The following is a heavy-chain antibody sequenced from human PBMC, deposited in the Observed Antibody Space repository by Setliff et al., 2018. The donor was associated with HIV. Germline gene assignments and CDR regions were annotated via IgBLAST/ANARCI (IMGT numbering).Heavy chain of an antibody. CDR1: GGAISSRAYF. J-gene: IGHJ5*02. CDR2: ISSSGSF. D-gene: IGHD4-4*01. CDR3: ASTATTWGRHSWFDP. Sequence: SETLSLTCIVSGGAISSRAYFWGWIRQPPGKGLEWIGSISSSGSFYYNPSLRSRVTISVDTSNNHFSLNLTSVTAADTALYYCASTATTWGRHSWFDPWGQGTLGTVSS. V-gene: IGHV4-39*02.